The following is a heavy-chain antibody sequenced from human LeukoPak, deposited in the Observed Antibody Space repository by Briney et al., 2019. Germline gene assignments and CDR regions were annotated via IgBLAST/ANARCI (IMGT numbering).Heavy chain of an antibody. CDR3: ARGTYSSGWLPDY. CDR1: GGSFSGYY. V-gene: IGHV4-34*01. J-gene: IGHJ4*02. CDR2: INHGGSA. Sequence: SETLSLTCAVYGGSFSGYYWTWIRQPPEKGLEWIGEINHGGSANYNPSLKSRVTMSVDTSKNQFSLRLSSVTAADTAVYYCARGTYSSGWLPDYWGQGTLVTVSS. D-gene: IGHD6-19*01.